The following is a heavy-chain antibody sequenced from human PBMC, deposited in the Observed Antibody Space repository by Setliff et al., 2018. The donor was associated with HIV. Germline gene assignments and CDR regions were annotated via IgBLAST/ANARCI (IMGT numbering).Heavy chain of an antibody. J-gene: IGHJ4*02. V-gene: IGHV4-4*09. CDR2: IYTSGST. Sequence: SETLFLTCTVSGGSISSYYWSWIRQPPGKGLEWIGYIYTSGSTNYNPSLKSRVTISVDTSKNQFSLKLSSVTAADTAVYYCARGLSFYDPGGFDYWGQGTLVTVSS. CDR1: GGSISSYY. CDR3: ARGLSFYDPGGFDY. D-gene: IGHD3-22*01.